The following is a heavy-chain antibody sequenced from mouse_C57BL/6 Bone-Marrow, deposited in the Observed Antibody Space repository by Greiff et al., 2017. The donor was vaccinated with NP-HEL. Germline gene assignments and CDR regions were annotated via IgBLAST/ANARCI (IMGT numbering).Heavy chain of an antibody. V-gene: IGHV1-18*01. Sequence: EVQVVESGPELVKPGASVKIPCKASGYTFTDYNMDWVKQSHGKSLEWIGDINPNNGGTIYNQKFKGKATLTVDKSSSTAYMELRSLTSEDTAVYYCARSLFDYWGQGTTLTVSS. J-gene: IGHJ2*01. CDR2: INPNNGGT. CDR3: ARSLFDY. CDR1: GYTFTDYN.